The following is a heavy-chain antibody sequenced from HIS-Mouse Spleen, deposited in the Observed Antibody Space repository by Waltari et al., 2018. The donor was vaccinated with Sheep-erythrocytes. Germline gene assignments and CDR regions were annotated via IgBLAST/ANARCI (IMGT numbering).Heavy chain of an antibody. Sequence: QVQLQESGPGLVKPSETLSLTCTVSGGSISSYNWSWIRQPPGKGLEWIGYIDYSGSTTSNPPLSSPVTISVATSKNQFSLKLSSVTAADTAVYYCARHSSSWYYFDYWGQGTLVTVSS. CDR3: ARHSSSWYYFDY. V-gene: IGHV4-59*08. CDR2: IDYSGST. D-gene: IGHD6-13*01. CDR1: GGSISSYN. J-gene: IGHJ4*02.